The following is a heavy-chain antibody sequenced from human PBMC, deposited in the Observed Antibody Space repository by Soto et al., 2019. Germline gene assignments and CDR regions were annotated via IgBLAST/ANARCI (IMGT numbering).Heavy chain of an antibody. CDR3: ARGDSTDCSNGVCSFFYNRDMDV. CDR1: GYSFTDYH. J-gene: IGHJ6*02. V-gene: IGHV1-2*04. Sequence: ASVKVSCKASGYSFTDYHIHWVRHAPGQGXEWLGRINPKSGGTSTAQKFQGWVTMTTDTSISTASMELTRLTSDDTAIYYCARGDSTDCSNGVCSFFYNRDMDVWGQGTTITVS. D-gene: IGHD2-8*01. CDR2: INPKSGGT.